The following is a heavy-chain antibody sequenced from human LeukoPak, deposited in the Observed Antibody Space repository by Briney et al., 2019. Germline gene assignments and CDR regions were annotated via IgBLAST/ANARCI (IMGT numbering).Heavy chain of an antibody. D-gene: IGHD5-12*01. CDR2: ISCSSSYI. CDR1: GFTFSSYS. J-gene: IGHJ4*02. Sequence: GGSLRLSCAASGFTFSSYSMNWVRQAPGKGLEWVSSISCSSSYIYYADSVKGRFTISRDNAKNSLYLQMNSLRAEDTAVYYCARDSLRYSGYDSLDYWGQGTLVTVSS. CDR3: ARDSLRYSGYDSLDY. V-gene: IGHV3-21*01.